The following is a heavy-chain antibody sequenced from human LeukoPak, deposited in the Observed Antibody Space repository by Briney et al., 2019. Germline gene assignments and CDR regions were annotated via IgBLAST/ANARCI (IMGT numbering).Heavy chain of an antibody. Sequence: PGGSLRLSCAASGFTVSSNYVSWVRQAPGKGLEWVSVIYSGGSTYYADSVKGRFTISRDNSKNTLYLQMNSLRAEDTAVYYCARGIQLWLGSAYFDYWGQGTLVTVSS. CDR1: GFTVSSNY. CDR3: ARGIQLWLGSAYFDY. CDR2: IYSGGST. J-gene: IGHJ4*02. V-gene: IGHV3-66*02. D-gene: IGHD5-18*01.